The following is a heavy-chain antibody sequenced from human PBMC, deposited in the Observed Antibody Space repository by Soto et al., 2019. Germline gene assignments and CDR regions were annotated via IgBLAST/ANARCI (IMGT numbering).Heavy chain of an antibody. CDR2: TYHSGRT. Sequence: SETLSLTCALSGGSISSSNWWRWVRQPPGKGLEWIGETYHSGRTNYNPSLKSRVTISADKSKNQFSLKLSSVTAADTAVYYCARGPHYYDSSGYSRGFDYWGQGTLVTVS. CDR3: ARGPHYYDSSGYSRGFDY. V-gene: IGHV4-4*02. J-gene: IGHJ4*02. CDR1: GGSISSSNW. D-gene: IGHD3-22*01.